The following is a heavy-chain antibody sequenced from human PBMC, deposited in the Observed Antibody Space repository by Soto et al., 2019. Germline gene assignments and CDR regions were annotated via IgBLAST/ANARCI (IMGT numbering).Heavy chain of an antibody. D-gene: IGHD2-2*01. J-gene: IGHJ6*02. CDR3: ARFCSSTSCRGEYYYYGMDV. CDR1: GYTFTSYG. Sequence: QVQLVQSGAEVKKPGASVKVSCKASGYTFTSYGISWVRQAPGQGLEWMGWISAYNGNTNYAQKLQGRVTMTTDTSTSTAYMELRSLRSDDTAVYYCARFCSSTSCRGEYYYYGMDVWGQGTTVTVSS. CDR2: ISAYNGNT. V-gene: IGHV1-18*01.